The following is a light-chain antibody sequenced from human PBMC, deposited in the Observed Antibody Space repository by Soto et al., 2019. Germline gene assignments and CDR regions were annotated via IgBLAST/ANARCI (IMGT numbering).Light chain of an antibody. CDR1: QSVSSSY. J-gene: IGKJ4*01. V-gene: IGKV3-20*01. CDR2: DAS. Sequence: IGLSQSPGTLSLTQGERATLSCRASQSVSSSYLAWYQQKPGQAPRLLIYDASSRATGIPDRFSGGGSGTDFTLTISRLEPEDFAVYYCQQFSSYPLTFGGVSKV. CDR3: QQFSSYPLT.